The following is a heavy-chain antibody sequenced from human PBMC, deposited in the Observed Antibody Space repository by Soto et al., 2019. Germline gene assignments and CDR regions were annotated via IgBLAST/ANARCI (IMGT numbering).Heavy chain of an antibody. D-gene: IGHD3-3*01. V-gene: IGHV4-4*07. CDR1: GGSISSYY. CDR2: IYTSGST. CDR3: ARHLNDFWSGYYHDAFDI. Sequence: SETLSLTCTVSGGSISSYYWSWIRQPAGKGLEWIGRIYTSGSTNYNPSLKSRVTMSVDTSKNQFSLKLSSVTAADTAVYYCARHLNDFWSGYYHDAFDIWGQGTLVTV. J-gene: IGHJ3*02.